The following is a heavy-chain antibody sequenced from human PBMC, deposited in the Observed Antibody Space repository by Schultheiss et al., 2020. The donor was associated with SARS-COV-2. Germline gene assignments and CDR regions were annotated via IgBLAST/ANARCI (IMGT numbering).Heavy chain of an antibody. CDR1: GGSFSGYY. Sequence: SQTLSLTCAVYGGSFSGYYWSWIRQPPGKGLEWIGEINHSGSTNYNPSLKSRVTISVDTSKNQFSLKLSSVTAADTAVYYCARDRWGTNGIYYFDYWGQGTLVTVSS. J-gene: IGHJ4*02. CDR2: INHSGST. D-gene: IGHD2-8*01. CDR3: ARDRWGTNGIYYFDY. V-gene: IGHV4-34*01.